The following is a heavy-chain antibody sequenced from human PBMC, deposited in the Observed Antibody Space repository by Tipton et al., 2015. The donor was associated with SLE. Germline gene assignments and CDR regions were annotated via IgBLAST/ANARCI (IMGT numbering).Heavy chain of an antibody. Sequence: TLSLTCAVYGGSFSTYYWSWIRQPPGKGLEWIGYIYYSGSTNYNPSLKSRVTISVDTSKNQFSLKLSSVTAADTAVYYCARVFMVRGAPAWFDPWGQGTLVTVSS. V-gene: IGHV4-59*01. CDR1: GGSFSTYY. CDR3: ARVFMVRGAPAWFDP. CDR2: IYYSGST. D-gene: IGHD3-10*01. J-gene: IGHJ5*02.